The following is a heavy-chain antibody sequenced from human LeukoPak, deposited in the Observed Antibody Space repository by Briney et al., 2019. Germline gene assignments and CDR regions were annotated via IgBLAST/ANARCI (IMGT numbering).Heavy chain of an antibody. Sequence: GGSLRLSCAASGFTLSSYEMNWVRQAPGKGLEWVSYISSSGSTIYYADSVKGRFTISRYNAKNSLYLQMNSLRAEDTAVYYCASGVTIFGVVGFDYWGQGTLVTVST. J-gene: IGHJ4*02. CDR2: ISSSGSTI. CDR1: GFTLSSYE. CDR3: ASGVTIFGVVGFDY. D-gene: IGHD3-3*01. V-gene: IGHV3-48*03.